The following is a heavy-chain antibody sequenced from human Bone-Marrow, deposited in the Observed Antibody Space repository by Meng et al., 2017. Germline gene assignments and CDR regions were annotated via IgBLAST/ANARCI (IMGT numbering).Heavy chain of an antibody. CDR3: ARGLGGGYDYPPLRYFDY. V-gene: IGHV4-34*01. CDR2: INHSGST. D-gene: IGHD5-12*01. J-gene: IGHJ4*01. Sequence: SETLSLTCAVYGGSFSGYYWSWIRQPPGKGLEWIGEINHSGSTNYNPSLKSRVTISVDTSKNKFSLKLSSVTAADTAVYYCARGLGGGYDYPPLRYFDYWGHGNLVNGAS. CDR1: GGSFSGYY.